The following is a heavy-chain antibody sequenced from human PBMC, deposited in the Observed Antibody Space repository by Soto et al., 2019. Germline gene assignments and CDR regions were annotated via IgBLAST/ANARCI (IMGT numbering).Heavy chain of an antibody. CDR2: ISGSGGST. J-gene: IGHJ6*02. CDR3: AKDLGRYIWSGPPRGMDV. V-gene: IGHV3-23*01. D-gene: IGHD3-3*01. CDR1: GFTFSSYA. Sequence: QPGGSLRLSCAASGFTFSSYAMSWVRQAPGKGLEWVSAISGSGGSTYYADSVKGRFTISRDNSKNTLYLQMNSLRAEDTAVYYCAKDLGRYIWSGPPRGMDVWGQGTTVTVSS.